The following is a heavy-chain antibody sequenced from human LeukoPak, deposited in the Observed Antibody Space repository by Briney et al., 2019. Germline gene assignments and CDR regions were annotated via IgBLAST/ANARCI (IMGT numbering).Heavy chain of an antibody. D-gene: IGHD3-10*01. CDR2: IYYSGST. CDR3: ARASITPYYYGSGSLKGKVEYIDWFDP. V-gene: IGHV4-39*07. J-gene: IGHJ5*02. CDR1: GGSISSSSYY. Sequence: SETLSLTCTVSGGSISSSSYYWGWIRQPPGKGLEWIGSIYYSGSTYYNPSLKSRVTISVDTSKNQFSLKLSSVTAADTAVYYCARASITPYYYGSGSLKGKVEYIDWFDPWGQGTLVTVSS.